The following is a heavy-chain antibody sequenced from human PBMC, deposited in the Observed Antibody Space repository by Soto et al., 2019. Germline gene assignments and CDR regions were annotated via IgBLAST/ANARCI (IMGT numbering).Heavy chain of an antibody. CDR1: GFAFITYN. J-gene: IGHJ3*01. Sequence: EVQLVESGGGLVKPGESLRLSCAASGFAFITYNMKWVRQAPGKGLEWVSSISTSGTYVFYAGSVRGRFTIFRDDAKNSLHLQMNSLRAEDTALYYCATIGDRDGFHLWGQGTAVTVSA. D-gene: IGHD4-17*01. V-gene: IGHV3-21*06. CDR2: ISTSGTYV. CDR3: ATIGDRDGFHL.